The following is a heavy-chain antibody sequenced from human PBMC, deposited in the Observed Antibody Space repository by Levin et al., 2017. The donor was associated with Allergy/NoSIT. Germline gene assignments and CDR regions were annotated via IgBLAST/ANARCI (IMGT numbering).Heavy chain of an antibody. J-gene: IGHJ4*02. CDR2: IIPILGIA. D-gene: IGHD3-16*02. Sequence: SVKVSCKASGGTFSSYAISWVRQAPGQGLEWMGRIIPILGIANYAQKFQGRVTITADKSTSTAYMELSSLRSEDTAVYYCARELSDKGNFDYWGQGTLVTVSS. CDR3: ARELSDKGNFDY. V-gene: IGHV1-69*04. CDR1: GGTFSSYA.